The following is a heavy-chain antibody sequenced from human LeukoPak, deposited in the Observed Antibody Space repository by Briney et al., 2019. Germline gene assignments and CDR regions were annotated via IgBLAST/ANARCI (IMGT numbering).Heavy chain of an antibody. CDR2: IHSSGGT. CDR3: ARDIVVVPAAIPYAPYYYYGMDV. Sequence: GGSLRLSCAASGFTGSNNYMSWVRQAPGKGLEWVSAIHSSGGTYYADSVKGRFTISRDNSKNTLYLQMNSLRAEDTAVYYCARDIVVVPAAIPYAPYYYYGMDVWGQGTTVTVSS. V-gene: IGHV3-66*03. CDR1: GFTGSNNY. D-gene: IGHD2-2*01. J-gene: IGHJ6*02.